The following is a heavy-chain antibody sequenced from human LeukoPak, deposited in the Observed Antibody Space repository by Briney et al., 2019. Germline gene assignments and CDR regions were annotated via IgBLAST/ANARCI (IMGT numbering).Heavy chain of an antibody. J-gene: IGHJ3*02. CDR3: EVGSQAGATHAFDI. CDR2: FDPEDGET. D-gene: IGHD1-26*01. V-gene: IGHV1-24*01. Sequence: GASVKVSCKVSGYTLTELSMHWVRQAPGKGLEWMGGFDPEDGETIYAQKFQGRVTMTEDTSTDTAYMELSSLRSEDTAVYYCEVGSQAGATHAFDIWGQGTMVTVSS. CDR1: GYTLTELS.